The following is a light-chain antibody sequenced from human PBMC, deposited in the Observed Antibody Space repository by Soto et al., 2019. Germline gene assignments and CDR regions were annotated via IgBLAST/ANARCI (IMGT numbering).Light chain of an antibody. CDR3: HQRSNWLGA. V-gene: IGKV3-11*01. J-gene: IGKJ3*01. Sequence: EIVLTQSPVNLSLSPGERATLSCRASQSVSVYLAWYQQKPGQAPRLLIYDASNRAAGIPARFSGSGSGTDFTLTISSLAPEDFAVYYCHQRSNWLGAFGPGTKVDIK. CDR1: QSVSVY. CDR2: DAS.